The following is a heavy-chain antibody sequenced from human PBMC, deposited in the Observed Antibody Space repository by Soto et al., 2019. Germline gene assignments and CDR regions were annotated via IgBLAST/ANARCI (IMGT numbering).Heavy chain of an antibody. V-gene: IGHV6-1*01. Sequence: SQTLSLTCAISGDSVSSYNAAWNWIRQSPSRGLEWLGRTYYRSKWYNDYAVSVRSRITINPDTSKNQFSLKLSSVTAADTAVYYCARGSGGGVEIHKYNWFDPWGQGTLVTVSS. CDR2: TYYRSKWYN. D-gene: IGHD2-21*01. J-gene: IGHJ5*02. CDR3: ARGSGGGVEIHKYNWFDP. CDR1: GDSVSSYNAA.